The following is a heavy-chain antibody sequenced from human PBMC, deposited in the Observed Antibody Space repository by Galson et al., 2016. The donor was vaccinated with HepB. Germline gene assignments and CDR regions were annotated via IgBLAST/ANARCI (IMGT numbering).Heavy chain of an antibody. D-gene: IGHD1-14*01. V-gene: IGHV1-69*13. J-gene: IGHJ5*02. CDR1: GGAFSSYS. CDR3: ARKVDVNWFDP. Sequence: SVKVSCKASGGAFSSYSFSWVRQAPGQGLEWMGGIISIFGTGNYARKFQGRVTITADESTSTVYMELSSLRSEDTAVYYCARKVDVNWFDPWGQGTPVTVSS. CDR2: IISIFGTG.